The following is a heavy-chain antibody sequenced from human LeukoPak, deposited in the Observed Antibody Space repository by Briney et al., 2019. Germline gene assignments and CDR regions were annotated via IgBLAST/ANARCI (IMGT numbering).Heavy chain of an antibody. D-gene: IGHD6-25*01. CDR2: IYYSGST. J-gene: IGHJ6*02. Sequence: SETLSLTCTVSGGSISSYYWSWIRQPPGKGLEWIGYIYYSGSTNYNPSLKSRVTISVDTSKNQFSLKLSSVTAADTAVYYCAGDSGYGMDVWGQGTTVTVSS. CDR1: GGSISSYY. V-gene: IGHV4-59*01. CDR3: AGDSGYGMDV.